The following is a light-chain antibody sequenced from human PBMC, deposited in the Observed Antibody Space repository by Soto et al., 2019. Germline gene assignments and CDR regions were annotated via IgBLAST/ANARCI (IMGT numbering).Light chain of an antibody. CDR3: QQYGISPLT. CDR2: GAS. CDR1: KSVSSSY. Sequence: EIVLTQYPGTLSLSPGERATLSCRASKSVSSSYLAWYQQKPGQAPRLLIYGASSRATGIQDSFSGSGSGTDFTLTISRLEPEDFAVYYCQQYGISPLTFGQGTKVEIK. V-gene: IGKV3-20*01. J-gene: IGKJ1*01.